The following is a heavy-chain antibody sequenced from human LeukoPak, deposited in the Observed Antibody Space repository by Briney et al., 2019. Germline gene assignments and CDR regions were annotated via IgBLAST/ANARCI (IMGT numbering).Heavy chain of an antibody. V-gene: IGHV4-34*01. Sequence: PSETLSLTCAVYGGSFSGHYWSWIRQPPGKGLEWIGEINHSGSTNYNPSLKSRVTISVDTSKNQFSLKLSSVTAADTAVYYCARGGYGSGSYWEVYYYGMDVWGQGTTVTVSS. CDR3: ARGGYGSGSYWEVYYYGMDV. D-gene: IGHD3-10*01. CDR1: GGSFSGHY. CDR2: INHSGST. J-gene: IGHJ6*02.